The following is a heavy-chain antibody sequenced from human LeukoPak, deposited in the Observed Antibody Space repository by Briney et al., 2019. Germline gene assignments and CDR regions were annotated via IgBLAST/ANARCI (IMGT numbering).Heavy chain of an antibody. CDR2: IYSGGAA. CDR3: ARGNSPMVGRYYLDL. Sequence: GGSLRLSCAASGFSVVSYYMTWVRQAPGKGLEWVSVIYSGGAAFYTDSVKGRFTISRDGSKRTVYLQMNSLRAEDTAVYYCARGNSPMVGRYYLDLWGQGTLVTVSS. CDR1: GFSVVSYY. V-gene: IGHV3-53*01. J-gene: IGHJ4*02. D-gene: IGHD4/OR15-4a*01.